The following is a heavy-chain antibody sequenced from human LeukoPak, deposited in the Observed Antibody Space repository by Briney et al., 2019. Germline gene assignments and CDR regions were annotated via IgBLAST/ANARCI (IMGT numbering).Heavy chain of an antibody. D-gene: IGHD5/OR15-5a*01. CDR2: INSDGSTT. CDR1: GFTFSSYW. J-gene: IGHJ4*02. Sequence: GGSLRLSCAASGFTFSSYWMHWVRQAPGKGLVWVSRINSDGSTTSYADSVKGRFTISRDNAKNTLYLQMNSLRAEDTAVYYCARQKYLRGPDVEYFDYWGQGTLVTVSS. CDR3: ARQKYLRGPDVEYFDY. V-gene: IGHV3-74*01.